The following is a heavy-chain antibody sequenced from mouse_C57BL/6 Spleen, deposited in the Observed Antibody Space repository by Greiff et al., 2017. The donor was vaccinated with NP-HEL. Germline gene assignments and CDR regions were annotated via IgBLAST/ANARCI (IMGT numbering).Heavy chain of an antibody. D-gene: IGHD2-2*01. V-gene: IGHV2-9-1*01. CDR1: GFSLTSYA. CDR3: ARSGGYDGYYAMDY. Sequence: VQLQQSGPGLVAPSQSLSITCTVSGFSLTSYAISWVRQPPGKGLEWLGVIWTGGGTNYNSAPKSRPSISKDNSKSQFFLKMNSLQTDDTARYYCARSGGYDGYYAMDYWGQGTSVTVSS. J-gene: IGHJ4*01. CDR2: IWTGGGT.